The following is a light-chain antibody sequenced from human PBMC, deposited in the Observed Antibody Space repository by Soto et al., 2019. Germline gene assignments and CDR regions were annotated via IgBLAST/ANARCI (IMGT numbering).Light chain of an antibody. CDR1: QDITNY. CDR2: DAS. J-gene: IGKJ4*01. Sequence: DIQMTQSPSSLSASVGDRVTITCQASQDITNYLNWCQQKPGKAPNLLIYDASNLTTGVPSRFSGSSSATDFSFTISSLQPEDIATYKYHTLPPLTFGGGTKVDIK. CDR3: HTLPPLT. V-gene: IGKV1-33*01.